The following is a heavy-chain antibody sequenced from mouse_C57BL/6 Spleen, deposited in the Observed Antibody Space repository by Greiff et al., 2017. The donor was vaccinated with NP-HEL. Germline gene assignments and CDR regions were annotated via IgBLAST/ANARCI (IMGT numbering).Heavy chain of an antibody. D-gene: IGHD2-4*01. J-gene: IGHJ4*01. V-gene: IGHV6-6*01. Sequence: EVQLQESGGGLVQPGGSMKLSCAASGFTFSDAWMDWVRQSPEKGLEWVAEIRNKANNHATYYAESVKGRFTISRDDSKSSVYLQMNSLRAEDTGIYYCTLIYYDYEGYAMDYWGQGTSVTVSS. CDR3: TLIYYDYEGYAMDY. CDR2: IRNKANNHAT. CDR1: GFTFSDAW.